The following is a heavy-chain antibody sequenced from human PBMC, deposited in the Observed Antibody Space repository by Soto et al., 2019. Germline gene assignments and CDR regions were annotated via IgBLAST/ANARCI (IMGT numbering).Heavy chain of an antibody. V-gene: IGHV4-34*01. CDR2: INHSGST. J-gene: IGHJ6*02. D-gene: IGHD3-3*02. CDR3: ARDLEVLEDYYYGMDV. Sequence: SETLSLTCAVYGGSFSGYYWTWIRQPPGTGLEWIGEINHSGSTNYNPSLKSRVTISVDTSKNQFSLKLTSVTAADTAVYYCARDLEVLEDYYYGMDVWGQGTTVTVSS. CDR1: GGSFSGYY.